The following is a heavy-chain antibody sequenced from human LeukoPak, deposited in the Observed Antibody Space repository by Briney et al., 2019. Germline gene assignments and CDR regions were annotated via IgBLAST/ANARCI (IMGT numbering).Heavy chain of an antibody. J-gene: IGHJ6*03. CDR3: AKGIAAAGTFYYYYYMDV. V-gene: IGHV4-4*02. CDR2: IYYSGST. D-gene: IGHD6-13*01. Sequence: SGTLSLTCAVAGGSISSSNWWSWIRQPPGKGLEGVGSIYYSGSTYYNPSLKSRVTISVDTSKNQFSLKLSSVTAADTAVYYCAKGIAAAGTFYYYYYMDVWGKRNTVTVSS. CDR1: GGSISSSNW.